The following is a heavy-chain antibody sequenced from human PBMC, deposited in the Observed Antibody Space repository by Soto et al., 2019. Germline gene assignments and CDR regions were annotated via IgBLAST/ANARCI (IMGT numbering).Heavy chain of an antibody. D-gene: IGHD5-18*01. CDR2: INSDGSST. V-gene: IGHV3-74*01. J-gene: IGHJ4*02. CDR1: GFTFSSYW. CDR3: ARYNYGAKYFDY. Sequence: GGSLRLSCAASGFTFSSYWMHWVRQAPGKGLVWVSRINSDGSSTSYADSVKGRFTISRDNAKNTLYLQLNSLRAEDTAVYYCARYNYGAKYFDYWGQGTLVTVSS.